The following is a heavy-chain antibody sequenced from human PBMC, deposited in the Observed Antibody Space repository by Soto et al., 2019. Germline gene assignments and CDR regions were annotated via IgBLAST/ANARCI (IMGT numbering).Heavy chain of an antibody. CDR3: AGGSRDI. CDR1: GGPFSGYY. V-gene: IGHV4-34*01. CDR2: IRHSGST. Sequence: QVHLQKWGAGRLKPSYTLSLTCAVYGGPFSGYYWSWIRQPPGKGLKWIGEIRHSGSTNYNPSLKSRVTISVDTSKNQFSLNLNSMTAADTAMYYCAGGSRDIWGQGTMVTVSS. J-gene: IGHJ3*02.